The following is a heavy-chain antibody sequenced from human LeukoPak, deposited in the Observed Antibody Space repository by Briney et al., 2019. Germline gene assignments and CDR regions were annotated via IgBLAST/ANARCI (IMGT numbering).Heavy chain of an antibody. CDR2: IYYSGST. D-gene: IGHD3-22*01. J-gene: IGHJ4*02. CDR3: ARVDSEYYDSSGFDY. Sequence: SETLSLTCTVSGGSISSSSYYWGWIRQPPGKGLEWIGSIYYSGSTYYNPSLKSRVTISVDTSKNQFSLKLSSVTAADTAVYYCARVDSEYYDSSGFDYWGQGTLVTVSS. CDR1: GGSISSSSYY. V-gene: IGHV4-39*07.